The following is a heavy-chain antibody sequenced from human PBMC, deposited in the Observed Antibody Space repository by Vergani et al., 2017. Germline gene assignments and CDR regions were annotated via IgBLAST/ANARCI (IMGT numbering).Heavy chain of an antibody. D-gene: IGHD2-15*01. J-gene: IGHJ6*02. CDR2: ISSSGSTI. Sequence: EVQLVESGGGLVQPGGSLRLSCAASGFTFSSYEMNWVRQAPGKGLEWVSYISSSGSTIYYADSVKGRFTISRDNAKNSLYLQMNSLRAEDTAVYYCARDAIYCSGGSCFFPPRAGYYGMDVWGQGTTVTVSS. CDR1: GFTFSSYE. V-gene: IGHV3-48*03. CDR3: ARDAIYCSGGSCFFPPRAGYYGMDV.